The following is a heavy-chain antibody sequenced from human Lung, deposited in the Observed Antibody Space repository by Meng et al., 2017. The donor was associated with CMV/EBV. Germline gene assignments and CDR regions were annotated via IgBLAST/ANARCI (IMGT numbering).Heavy chain of an antibody. Sequence: GESXKTSCTASGFILSSFAIRWVRQAPGKGLEWVSAITGSGDSTYHADSVEGRFTISRDNSKNTLYMQMNSLRAEDTAVYYCAKESPKYSNGLPRGDRFDYWXHGTLVTVSS. V-gene: IGHV3-23*01. D-gene: IGHD6-19*01. J-gene: IGHJ4*01. CDR3: AKESPKYSNGLPRGDRFDY. CDR2: ITGSGDST. CDR1: GFILSSFA.